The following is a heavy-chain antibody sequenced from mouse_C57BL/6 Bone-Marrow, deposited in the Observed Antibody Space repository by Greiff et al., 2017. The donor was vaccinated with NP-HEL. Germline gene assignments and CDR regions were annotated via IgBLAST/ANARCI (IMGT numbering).Heavy chain of an antibody. D-gene: IGHD2-5*01. CDR2: INPSTGGT. J-gene: IGHJ2*01. CDR1: GYSFTGYY. V-gene: IGHV1-42*01. Sequence: EVQLQQSGPELVKPGASVKISCKASGYSFTGYYMNWVKQSPEKSLEWIGEINPSTGGTTYNQKFKAKATLTVDKSSSTAYMQLKSLTSEDSAVYYCVRDSNNEDFDYWGQGTTLTVSS. CDR3: VRDSNNEDFDY.